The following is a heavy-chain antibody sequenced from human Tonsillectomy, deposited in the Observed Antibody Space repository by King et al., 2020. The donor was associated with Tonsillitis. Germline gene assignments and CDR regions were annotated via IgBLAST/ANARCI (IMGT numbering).Heavy chain of an antibody. Sequence: QLVQSGGGLVKPGGSLRLSCAASGFTFSNAWMSWVRQAPGKGLEWVGRIKRKTDVGTTDYAAPVKGTFTISRDDSKNTLYLQMNSLKTEDTAVDYWTTGPDGEGYYDSSGDYAWPFDYWGQGTLVTVSS. V-gene: IGHV3-15*01. CDR3: TTGPDGEGYYDSSGDYAWPFDY. CDR2: IKRKTDVGTT. J-gene: IGHJ4*02. D-gene: IGHD3-22*01. CDR1: GFTFSNAW.